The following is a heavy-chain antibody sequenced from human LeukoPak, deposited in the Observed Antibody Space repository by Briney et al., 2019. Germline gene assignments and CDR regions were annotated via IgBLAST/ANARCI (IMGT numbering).Heavy chain of an antibody. D-gene: IGHD2-15*01. CDR1: GFTFSSYW. V-gene: IGHV3-74*01. Sequence: GGSLRLSCAASGFTFSSYWMHWVRQAPGKGLVWVSRINSDGSSTSYADSVKGRFTSSRDNAKNTLYLQMNSLRAEDTAVYYCALHRGYCSGGSCFNWFDPWGQGTLVTVSS. CDR3: ALHRGYCSGGSCFNWFDP. CDR2: INSDGSST. J-gene: IGHJ5*02.